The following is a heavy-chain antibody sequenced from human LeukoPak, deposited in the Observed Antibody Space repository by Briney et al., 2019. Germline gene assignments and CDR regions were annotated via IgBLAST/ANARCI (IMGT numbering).Heavy chain of an antibody. CDR2: ISSSGSTI. CDR3: ASVRQFVDY. J-gene: IGHJ4*02. D-gene: IGHD3-10*01. CDR1: GFTFSSYE. V-gene: IGHV3-48*03. Sequence: PGGSLRLSCAASGFTFSSYEFNWVRQAPGKGLEWVSYISSSGSTIYYADSVKGRFTISRDNAKNSLYLQMNSLRAEDTAVYFCASVRQFVDYWGQGTLVTVSS.